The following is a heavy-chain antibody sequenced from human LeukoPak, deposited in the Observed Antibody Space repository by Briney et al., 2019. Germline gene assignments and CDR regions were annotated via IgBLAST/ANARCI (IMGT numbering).Heavy chain of an antibody. CDR1: GFTFSSYS. CDR3: ARDGLYSSSPVPGWFDP. Sequence: PGGSLRLSCAASGFTFSSYSMNWVRQAPGKGLEWVSSISSSSSYIYYADSVKGRFTISRDNAKNSLYLQMNSLRAEDTAVYYCARDGLYSSSPVPGWFDPWGQGTLVTVSS. J-gene: IGHJ5*02. V-gene: IGHV3-21*01. CDR2: ISSSSSYI. D-gene: IGHD6-13*01.